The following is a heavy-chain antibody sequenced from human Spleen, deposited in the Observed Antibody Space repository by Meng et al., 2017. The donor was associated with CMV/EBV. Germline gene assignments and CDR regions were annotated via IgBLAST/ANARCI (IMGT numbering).Heavy chain of an antibody. V-gene: IGHV1-2*02. D-gene: IGHD4-17*01. J-gene: IGHJ4*02. CDR1: GYTFIAYY. Sequence: ASVKVSCKASGYTFIAYYIHCVRQAPGQGLEWMGWINHNIGDTSYAQKFQGRVTVTRDTSVNTAYMELSGLRSDDTAVYYCAREDHGDYATDYWGQGTLVTVSS. CDR3: AREDHGDYATDY. CDR2: INHNIGDT.